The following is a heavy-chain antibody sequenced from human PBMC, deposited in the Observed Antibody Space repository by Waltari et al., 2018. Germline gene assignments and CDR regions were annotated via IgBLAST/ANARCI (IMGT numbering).Heavy chain of an antibody. CDR1: GGSFRGYS. Sequence: QVQLQQWGAGLLTPSETLSLTCAVYGGSFRGYSWIWIRRPPGKGLEWIGEINHSGSTNYNPALKSRVTISVDTSKNQFSLKLSSVTAADTAVYYCARALVDIVATGLAYWGQGTLVTVSS. V-gene: IGHV4-34*01. CDR2: INHSGST. CDR3: ARALVDIVATGLAY. D-gene: IGHD5-12*01. J-gene: IGHJ4*02.